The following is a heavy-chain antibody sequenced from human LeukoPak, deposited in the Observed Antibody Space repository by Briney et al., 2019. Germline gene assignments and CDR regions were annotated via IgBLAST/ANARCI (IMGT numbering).Heavy chain of an antibody. D-gene: IGHD3-9*01. J-gene: IGHJ4*02. CDR1: GGSVSSGTYY. Sequence: PSETLSLTCTVSGGSVSSGTYYWSWLRQPPGKGQECIAYIYYSGSTNYNPSLKSRVTISVDTSKNQFSLKLSSVTAADTAVYYCARDFDTYWGQGTLVTVSS. CDR3: ARDFDTY. CDR2: IYYSGST. V-gene: IGHV4-61*01.